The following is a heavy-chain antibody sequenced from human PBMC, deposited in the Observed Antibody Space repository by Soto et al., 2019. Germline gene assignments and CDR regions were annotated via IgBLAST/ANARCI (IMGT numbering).Heavy chain of an antibody. Sequence: EVQLVESGGGLVKPGGSLRLSCISSGFTFRTYTMNWVRQAPGKGREWVSGIRGFSPYTFYAESVKGRFTISRDNAKNSLYLQMNILRAEDTAVYYCARDRGYDAHDYYYNAMDVWGQGTTVTVSS. D-gene: IGHD3-10*01. V-gene: IGHV3-21*01. CDR1: GFTFRTYT. J-gene: IGHJ6*02. CDR2: IRGFSPYT. CDR3: ARDRGYDAHDYYYNAMDV.